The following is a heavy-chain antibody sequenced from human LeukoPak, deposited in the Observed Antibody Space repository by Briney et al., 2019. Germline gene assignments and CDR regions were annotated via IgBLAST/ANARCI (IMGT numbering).Heavy chain of an antibody. D-gene: IGHD3-10*01. CDR3: ATSPGVLLWFGELSFDY. Sequence: ASVKVSCKASGYTFTSYGISWVRQAPGQGLEWMGWISAYNVNTKYAQKLQGRVTMTTDTSTSTAYMELRSLRSDDTAVYYCATSPGVLLWFGELSFDYWGQGTLVTVSS. CDR2: ISAYNVNT. CDR1: GYTFTSYG. J-gene: IGHJ4*02. V-gene: IGHV1-18*01.